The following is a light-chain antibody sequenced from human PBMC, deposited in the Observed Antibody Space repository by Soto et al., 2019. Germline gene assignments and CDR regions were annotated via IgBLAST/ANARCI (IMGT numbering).Light chain of an antibody. CDR2: EVS. CDR3: SSYTGSNTLRV. V-gene: IGLV2-14*01. CDR1: SSDVGGYDY. J-gene: IGLJ3*02. Sequence: QSALTQPASVSGSPGQSIAISCTGTSSDVGGYDYVSWYQQHPGKAPKLMIYEVSNRPSGVSNRFSGSKSGNTASLTISGLQAEDEADYYCSSYTGSNTLRVFGGGTKLTVL.